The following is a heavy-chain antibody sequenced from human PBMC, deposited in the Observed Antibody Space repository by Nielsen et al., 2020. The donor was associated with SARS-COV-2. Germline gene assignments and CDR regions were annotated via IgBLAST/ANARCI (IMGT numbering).Heavy chain of an antibody. J-gene: IGHJ6*02. CDR1: GFPFSSYD. V-gene: IGHV3-13*04. CDR2: IGTAGDT. Sequence: ESLKISCAASGFPFSSYDMHWVRQATGKGLEWVSAIGTAGDTYYPGSVKGRFTISRENAKNSLYLQMNSLRAGDTAVYYCARGGSKDGMDVWGQGTTVTVSS. CDR3: ARGGSKDGMDV. D-gene: IGHD6-13*01.